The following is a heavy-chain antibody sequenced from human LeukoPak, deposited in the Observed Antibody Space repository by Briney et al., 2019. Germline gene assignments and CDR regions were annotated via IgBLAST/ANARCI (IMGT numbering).Heavy chain of an antibody. Sequence: GGSLRLSCAASGFSFSSYWMHWVCQAPGKGLVWVSRVNSDGTGTTYADSVEGRFTISRGNAKNTVYLQMNSLRAEDTAIYYCIRTLIVATSPYMDVWGKGTTVTVSS. CDR1: GFSFSSYW. J-gene: IGHJ6*03. CDR2: VNSDGTGT. D-gene: IGHD5-12*01. CDR3: IRTLIVATSPYMDV. V-gene: IGHV3-74*01.